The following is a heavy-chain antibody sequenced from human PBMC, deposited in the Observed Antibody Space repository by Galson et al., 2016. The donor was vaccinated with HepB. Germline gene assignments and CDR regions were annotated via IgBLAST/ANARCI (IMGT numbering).Heavy chain of an antibody. CDR1: GFTFSTYT. CDR3: LRVSGLHYEVLCRDNRDADSVQGRLTISRDNAKKSLYLEMNNLRFEDTAVFYCARSLGWYFDV. CDR2: VSHSSTYV. Sequence: SLSLSYAPSGFTFSTYTMNWLRQAPGQGLECVSSVSHSSTYVYYSDSVQGRFTLSIDHPNNSLYLELTNLRDEATDVFFCLRVSGLHYEVLCRDNRDADSVQGRLTISRDNAKKSLYLEMNNLRFEDTAVFYCARSLGWYFDVWGQGTLVAVSS. J-gene: IGHJ2*01. V-gene: IGHV3-21*01. D-gene: IGHD1/OR15-1a*01.